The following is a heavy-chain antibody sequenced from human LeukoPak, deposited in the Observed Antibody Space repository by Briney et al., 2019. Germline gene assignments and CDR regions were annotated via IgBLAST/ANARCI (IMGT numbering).Heavy chain of an antibody. Sequence: SGPTLVRPTQTLTLTCTFSGFSLSTNGVSVGWIRQPPGKALEWLGRIYTSGSTNYNPSLKSRVTMSVDTSKNQFSLKLSSVTAADTAVYYCARDVLRSPFDYWGQGTLVTVSS. CDR3: ARDVLRSPFDY. V-gene: IGHV4-61*02. D-gene: IGHD1-26*01. CDR2: IYTSGST. J-gene: IGHJ4*02. CDR1: GFSLSTNGVS.